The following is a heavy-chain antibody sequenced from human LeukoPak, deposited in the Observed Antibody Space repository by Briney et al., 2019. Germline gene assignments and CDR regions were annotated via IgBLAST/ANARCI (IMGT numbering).Heavy chain of an antibody. V-gene: IGHV4-38-2*02. CDR1: GYSISSGYY. CDR2: IYHSGST. J-gene: IGHJ4*02. Sequence: SETLSPTCTVSGYSISSGYYWGWIRQPPGKGLEWIGSIYHSGSTYYNPSLKSRVTISVDTSKNQFSLKLSSVTAADTAVYYCARGPDYYDSSGYFPFDYWGQGTLVTVSS. D-gene: IGHD3-22*01. CDR3: ARGPDYYDSSGYFPFDY.